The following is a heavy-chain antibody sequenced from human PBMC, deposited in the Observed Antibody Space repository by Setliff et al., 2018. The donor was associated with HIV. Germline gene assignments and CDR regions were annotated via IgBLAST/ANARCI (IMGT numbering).Heavy chain of an antibody. CDR2: VYYSGST. CDR1: GDPISTYY. Sequence: TLSLTCTVSGDPISTYYWSWVRKPPGKGLEWIGYVYYSGSTSYSPSLRGRVTMSVDPSKNQFSLKLNSVTAADTAIYYCARGNYDTSDYYTNFYYYYMDVWG. V-gene: IGHV4-59*01. D-gene: IGHD3-22*01. CDR3: ARGNYDTSDYYTNFYYYYMDV. J-gene: IGHJ6*03.